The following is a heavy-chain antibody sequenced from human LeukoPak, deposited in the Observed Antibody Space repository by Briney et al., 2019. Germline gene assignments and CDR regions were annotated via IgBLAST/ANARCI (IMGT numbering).Heavy chain of an antibody. CDR2: ITTSEDYT. V-gene: IGHV3-11*06. J-gene: IGHJ2*01. D-gene: IGHD6-13*01. CDR3: ARRAGAAAAALRHFDL. CDR1: GFNFNDYF. Sequence: GGSLRLSCAAPGFNFNDYFMTWIRQAPGKGLEWISYITTSEDYTNYADSVRGRFTVSRDNTKNSLYLQINSLRDEDTAVYYCARRAGAAAAALRHFDLWGRGTLVSVSS.